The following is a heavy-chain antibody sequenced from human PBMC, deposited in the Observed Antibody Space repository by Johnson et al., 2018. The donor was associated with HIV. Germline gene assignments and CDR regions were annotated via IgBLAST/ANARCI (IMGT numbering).Heavy chain of an antibody. V-gene: IGHV3-30*19. D-gene: IGHD4-23*01. J-gene: IGHJ3*02. CDR3: ASQRWKQGDAFDI. Sequence: VQLVESGGGVVQPGGSLSLSCEASGFSFSSFGMHWVRQAPGKGLEWVAVISYDGSNKYYADSVKGRFTISRDNSKNTLYLQMNSLRAEDTALYYCASQRWKQGDAFDIWGQGTMVTVSS. CDR2: ISYDGSNK. CDR1: GFSFSSFG.